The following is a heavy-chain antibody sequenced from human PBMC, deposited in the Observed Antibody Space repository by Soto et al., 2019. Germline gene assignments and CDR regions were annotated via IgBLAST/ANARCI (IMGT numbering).Heavy chain of an antibody. D-gene: IGHD2-8*01. CDR3: ASLNRLYCTNGVCYQSPGMDV. CDR1: GYIFTSYY. CDR2: MNPNSGNT. Sequence: ASVKVSCKASGYIFTSYYMNWVRQAPGQGLEWMGWMNPNSGNTGYAQKFQGRVTMTRNTSISTAYMELSSLRSEDTAVYYCASLNRLYCTNGVCYQSPGMDVWGQGTTVTVSS. V-gene: IGHV1-8*02. J-gene: IGHJ6*02.